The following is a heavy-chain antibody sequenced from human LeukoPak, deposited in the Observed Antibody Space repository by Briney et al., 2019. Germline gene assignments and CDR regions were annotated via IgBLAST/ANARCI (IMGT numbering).Heavy chain of an antibody. Sequence: GGSLRLSCTASGFTFSDYWMHWVRQAPGKGLVWVSRIKKDGSGRDSADSVKGRFTISRDNAKNTLYLQMNSLTAEDTAVYYCASGLVALDYWGQGTLVTVSS. CDR1: GFTFSDYW. V-gene: IGHV3-74*01. D-gene: IGHD2-21*01. J-gene: IGHJ4*02. CDR2: IKKDGSGR. CDR3: ASGLVALDY.